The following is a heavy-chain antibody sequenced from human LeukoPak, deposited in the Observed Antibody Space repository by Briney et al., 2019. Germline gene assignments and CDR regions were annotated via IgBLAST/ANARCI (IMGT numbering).Heavy chain of an antibody. J-gene: IGHJ6*02. CDR3: ARVGVIYYGSGSRYYYGMDV. V-gene: IGHV6-1*01. CDR2: TYYRSKWYN. Sequence: SQTLSLTCAISGDSVSSNSAAWNWIRQSPSRGLEWLGRTYYRSKWYNDYAVSVKSRITINPDTSENQFSLQLNSVTPEDTAVYYCARVGVIYYGSGSRYYYGMDVWGQGTTVTVSS. D-gene: IGHD3-10*01. CDR1: GDSVSSNSAA.